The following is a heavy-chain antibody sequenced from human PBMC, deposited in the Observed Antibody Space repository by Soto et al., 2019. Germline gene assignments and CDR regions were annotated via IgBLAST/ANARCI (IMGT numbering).Heavy chain of an antibody. CDR3: ARSRGGYFDY. CDR1: GVSISSYY. CDR2: IYYSGST. Sequence: SETLSLTCTVSGVSISSYYWSWIRQPPGKGLEWIGYIYYSGSTNYNPSLKNRVTISGDTSKNQFSLKLSSVTAADTVVYYCARSRGGYFDYWGQGTLVTVSS. J-gene: IGHJ4*02. V-gene: IGHV4-59*01. D-gene: IGHD3-22*01.